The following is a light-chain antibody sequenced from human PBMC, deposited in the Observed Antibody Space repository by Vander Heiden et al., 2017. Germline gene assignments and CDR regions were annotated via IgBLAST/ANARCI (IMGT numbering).Light chain of an antibody. V-gene: IGLV2-14*01. CDR1: SSDVGGYNY. CDR2: EVS. Sequence: QSALTQPASVSGSPGQSITISCTGTSSDVGGYNYVSWYQQHPGKAPKLMIYEVSNRPSGVSNRFSGSKSGNTASLTISGLQAEDEADYYCSSYTSSSTPLYVFGTGTKVTDL. CDR3: SSYTSSSTPLYV. J-gene: IGLJ1*01.